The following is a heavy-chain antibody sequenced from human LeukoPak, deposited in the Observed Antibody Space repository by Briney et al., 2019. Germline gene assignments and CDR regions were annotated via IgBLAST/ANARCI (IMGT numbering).Heavy chain of an antibody. J-gene: IGHJ4*02. Sequence: ASVKVSFKASGYTFITYVIRWVRQAPGQGLEWMGWISSSTGNTKYAQKLQGRVTMTTDTSTSTAYLELRSLRSDDTAVYYCARLPLGYCSSTSCLDWGQGTLVTVSS. V-gene: IGHV1-18*01. CDR1: GYTFITYV. CDR2: ISSSTGNT. CDR3: ARLPLGYCSSTSCLD. D-gene: IGHD2-2*01.